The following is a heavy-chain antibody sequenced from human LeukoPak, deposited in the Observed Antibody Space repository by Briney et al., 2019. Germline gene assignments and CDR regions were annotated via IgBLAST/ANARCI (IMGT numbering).Heavy chain of an antibody. Sequence: PGGSLRLSCAASGLTFSSYWMSWVRQAPGKGLEWVANIKQDGSEKYYVDSVKGRFTISRDNAKNSLYLQMNSLRAEDTAVYYCAREMELRYFDWLLTGSFDYWGQGTLVTVSS. CDR2: IKQDGSEK. CDR1: GLTFSSYW. D-gene: IGHD3-9*01. V-gene: IGHV3-7*01. J-gene: IGHJ4*02. CDR3: AREMELRYFDWLLTGSFDY.